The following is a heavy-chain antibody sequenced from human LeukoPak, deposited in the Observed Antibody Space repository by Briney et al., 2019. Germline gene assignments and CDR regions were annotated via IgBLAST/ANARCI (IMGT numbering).Heavy chain of an antibody. J-gene: IGHJ4*02. CDR3: AKDFRIGYSAHFDY. CDR1: GFTFRSHA. CDR2: IYENGGTT. D-gene: IGHD2-21*01. Sequence: GGSLRLSCVGSGFTFRSHAMSWVRQAPEKGLEFVSGIYENGGTTYYADSVKGRFSISRDNSKNTLYLQMDSLRGEDTAVYYCAKDFRIGYSAHFDYWGQGSPGHRLL. V-gene: IGHV3-23*01.